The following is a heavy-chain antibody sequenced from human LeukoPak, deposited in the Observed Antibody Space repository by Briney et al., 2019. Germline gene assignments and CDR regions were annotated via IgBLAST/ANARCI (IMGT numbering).Heavy chain of an antibody. CDR2: ISAFNGYT. V-gene: IGHV1-18*01. J-gene: IGHJ4*02. D-gene: IGHD3-22*01. Sequence: ASVKVSCKASGYTFTSFGISWVRQVPGQGLEWMGWISAFNGYTNYAQKLQGRVSMTTDTSTGTAYMELRSLRSDDTAVYYCARAKRYYYDSSGSQSFYFDYWGQGTLVTVSS. CDR1: GYTFTSFG. CDR3: ARAKRYYYDSSGSQSFYFDY.